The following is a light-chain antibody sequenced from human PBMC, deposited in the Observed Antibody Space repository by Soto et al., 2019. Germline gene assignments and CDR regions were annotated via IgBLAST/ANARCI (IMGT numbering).Light chain of an antibody. J-gene: IGKJ5*01. CDR2: GAS. Sequence: IQVTQSPSSLSASVGDRVTITCRASQDISTWLAWYQQKPGKAPSLLIYGASNLQRGVPSRFSGRGSGTEFTLTISSLQPEDFATYYCQQANSFPTFGRGTRLEIK. CDR1: QDISTW. CDR3: QQANSFPT. V-gene: IGKV1-12*01.